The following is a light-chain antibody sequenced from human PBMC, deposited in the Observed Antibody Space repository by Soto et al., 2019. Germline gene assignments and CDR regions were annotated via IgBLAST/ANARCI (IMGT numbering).Light chain of an antibody. CDR1: QSLIHSDGDTY. J-gene: IGKJ1*01. CDR3: MHGTHWPWT. V-gene: IGKV2-30*02. Sequence: DVVMTQSPLSLPVTLGQPASISCRSSQSLIHSDGDTYLNWFQQRPGQSPRRLIYKVSDRDSGVPDRVSGRGSGTDFTLKISRVEAEDVGIYYCMHGTHWPWTFGQGTEVEIK. CDR2: KVS.